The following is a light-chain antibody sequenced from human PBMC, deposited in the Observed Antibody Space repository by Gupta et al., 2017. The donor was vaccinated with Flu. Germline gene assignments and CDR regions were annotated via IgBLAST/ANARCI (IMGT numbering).Light chain of an antibody. CDR3: HQSYGDPPFS. Sequence: DIVMTQSPDSLAVSLGERATINCKSSQSVLDSSNNRNYLAWYQQKQGQPPKLLIYWASIRESGVPDRFSGSGSGTDFTLTISSLQTEDVAVYYCHQSYGDPPFSFGQGTKLEI. CDR2: WAS. CDR1: QSVLDSSNNRNY. V-gene: IGKV4-1*01. J-gene: IGKJ2*03.